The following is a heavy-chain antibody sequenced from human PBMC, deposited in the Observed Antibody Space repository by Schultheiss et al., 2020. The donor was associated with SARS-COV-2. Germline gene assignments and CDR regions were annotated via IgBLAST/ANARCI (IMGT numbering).Heavy chain of an antibody. V-gene: IGHV4-31*03. CDR3: AKGGSYYDYYKALDV. D-gene: IGHD1-26*01. CDR2: IYYSGST. J-gene: IGHJ6*02. CDR1: GGSISSGDYY. Sequence: SQTLSLTCTVSGGSISSGDYYWSWIRQHPGKGLEWIGSIYYSGSTYYNPSLKSRVTISVDTSKNQFSLTLSSVTSADTAVYYCAKGGSYYDYYKALDVWGQGTTVTVSS.